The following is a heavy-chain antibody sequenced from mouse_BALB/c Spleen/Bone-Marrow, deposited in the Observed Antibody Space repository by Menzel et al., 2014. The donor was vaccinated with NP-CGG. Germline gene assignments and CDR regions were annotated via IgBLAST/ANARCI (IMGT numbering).Heavy chain of an antibody. Sequence: VQLQQSGPGLVKPSQSLSLTCTVTGYSITSDYAWNWIRQFPGNKLEWMGYISYSGSTSYNPSLKSRISITRDTSKNQVFPQFNSVTSEEPATYFCSYYRYDFYAMDYWGQGNPVTGSS. D-gene: IGHD2-14*01. J-gene: IGHJ4*01. V-gene: IGHV3-2*02. CDR2: ISYSGST. CDR3: SYYRYDFYAMDY. CDR1: GYSITSDYA.